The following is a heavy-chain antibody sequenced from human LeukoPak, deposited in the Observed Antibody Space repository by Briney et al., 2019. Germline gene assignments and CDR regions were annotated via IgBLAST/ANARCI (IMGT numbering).Heavy chain of an antibody. CDR1: GGSISSYY. J-gene: IGHJ4*02. D-gene: IGHD6-19*01. CDR2: IYTSGST. CDR3: ARGKVVAGTPGQNSWDS. V-gene: IGHV4-4*07. Sequence: SETLSLTCTVSGGSISSYYCNWIRQPAGKGLEWVGRIYTSGSTNYNPSLKSRVSMSVDTSKNQFSLKLSSVTAADTAVYYCARGKVVAGTPGQNSWDSWGQGTLVTVSS.